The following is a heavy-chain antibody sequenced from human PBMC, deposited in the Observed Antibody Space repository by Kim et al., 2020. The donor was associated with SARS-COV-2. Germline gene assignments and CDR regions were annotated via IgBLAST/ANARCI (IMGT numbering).Heavy chain of an antibody. V-gene: IGHV4-34*01. CDR3: ARGLGYSSSWPFDY. CDR2: INHSGST. Sequence: SETLSLTCAVYGGSFSGYYWSWIRQPPGKGLEWIGEINHSGSTNYNPSLKSRVTISVDTSKNQFSLKLSSVTAADTAVYYCARGLGYSSSWPFDYWGQGT. CDR1: GGSFSGYY. D-gene: IGHD6-13*01. J-gene: IGHJ4*02.